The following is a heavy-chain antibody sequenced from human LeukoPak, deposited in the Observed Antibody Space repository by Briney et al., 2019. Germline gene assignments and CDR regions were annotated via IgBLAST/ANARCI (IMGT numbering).Heavy chain of an antibody. V-gene: IGHV3-74*01. D-gene: IGHD3-3*02. CDR3: ARDKLAVGAFDI. CDR1: GFTFSSYG. J-gene: IGHJ3*02. Sequence: GGSLRLSCAASGFTFSSYGMHWVRQAPGKGLVWVSRINSDGSSTSYADSVKGRFTISRDNAKNTLYLQMNSLRAEDTAVYYCARDKLAVGAFDIWGQGTMVTVSS. CDR2: INSDGSST.